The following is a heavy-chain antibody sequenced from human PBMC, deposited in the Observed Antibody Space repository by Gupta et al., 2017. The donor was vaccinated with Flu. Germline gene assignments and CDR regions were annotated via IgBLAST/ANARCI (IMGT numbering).Heavy chain of an antibody. CDR1: EYIFTVYS. CDR3: ARGRVGATFSGFYMDV. J-gene: IGHJ6*03. Sequence: QVQLVQSGAEVKKPVASVKVSCKASEYIFTVYSMHWMRQAPGQGLEWMVRINPAGGGTKYAQKYLGRVTMTSDTSTRTAYMELSSLTSDDTAVYYCARGRVGATFSGFYMDVWGKGTTVVVSS. CDR2: INPAGGGT. D-gene: IGHD1-26*01. V-gene: IGHV1-2*06.